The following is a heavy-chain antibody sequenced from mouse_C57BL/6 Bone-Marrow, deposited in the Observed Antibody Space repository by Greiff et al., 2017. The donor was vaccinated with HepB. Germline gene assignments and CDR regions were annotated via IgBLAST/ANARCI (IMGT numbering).Heavy chain of an antibody. CDR3: AREGWLLRRYFDV. J-gene: IGHJ1*03. CDR2: IYPRSGNT. D-gene: IGHD2-3*01. V-gene: IGHV1-81*01. Sequence: VQLVESGAELARPGASVKLSCKASGYTFTSYGISWVKQRTGQGLEWIGEIYPRSGNTYYNEKFKGKATLTADKSSSTAYMELRSLTSEDSAVYFCAREGWLLRRYFDVWGTGTTVTVSS. CDR1: GYTFTSYG.